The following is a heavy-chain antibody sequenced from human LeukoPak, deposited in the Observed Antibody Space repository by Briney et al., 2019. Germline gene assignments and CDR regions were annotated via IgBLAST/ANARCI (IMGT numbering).Heavy chain of an antibody. CDR2: IYYSGST. D-gene: IGHD1-26*01. J-gene: IGHJ4*02. CDR3: ARDISGTPGGY. CDR1: GGSISSSSYY. V-gene: IGHV4-39*07. Sequence: SETLSLTCTVSGGSISSSSYYWGWIRQPPGKGLEWIGSIYYSGSTYYNPSLKSRVTISVDTSKNQFSLKLSSVTAADTAVYYCARDISGTPGGYWGQGTLVTVSS.